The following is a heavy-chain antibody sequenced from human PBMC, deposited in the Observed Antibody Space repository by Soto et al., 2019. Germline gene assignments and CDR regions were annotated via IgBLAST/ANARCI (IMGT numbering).Heavy chain of an antibody. D-gene: IGHD3-10*01. J-gene: IGHJ6*02. Sequence: GASVKVSCKASGYTFTSYYMHWVRQAPGQGLEWMGIINPSGGSTSYAQKFQGRVTMTRDTSISTAYMELSRLRSDDTAVYYCARVTGGNYYGSGSYIDVLGQGTTVTVSS. CDR1: GYTFTSYY. V-gene: IGHV1-46*01. CDR3: ARVTGGNYYGSGSYIDV. CDR2: INPSGGST.